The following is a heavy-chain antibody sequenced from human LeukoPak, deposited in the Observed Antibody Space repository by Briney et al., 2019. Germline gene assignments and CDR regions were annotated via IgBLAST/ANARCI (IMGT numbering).Heavy chain of an antibody. D-gene: IGHD2-2*01. CDR2: IIPIFGTA. CDR3: ARARPVRYCSSTSCWGSYFDY. Sequence: GASVKVSCKASGGTFSSFALSWVRQAPGQGLEWMGGIIPIFGTATYARKFQGRVTITADESTRTAYMQLSSLRSEDTAVYYCARARPVRYCSSTSCWGSYFDYWGQGTLVTVSS. V-gene: IGHV1-69*13. CDR1: GGTFSSFA. J-gene: IGHJ4*02.